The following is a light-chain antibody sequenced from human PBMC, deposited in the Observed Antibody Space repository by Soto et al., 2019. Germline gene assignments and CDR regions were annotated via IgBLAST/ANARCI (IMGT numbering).Light chain of an antibody. CDR3: KKYKNCPRT. Sequence: EIVMTQSPATLSVSPGERATLSCRASQSVSILLAWYQQKPGQAPRLLIHGATTRATGFPARFIGSGSGTDSTPTIRRLRSEDFAVYYFKKYKNCPRTFGQGTKVEIK. J-gene: IGKJ1*01. CDR2: GAT. CDR1: QSVSIL. V-gene: IGKV3-15*01.